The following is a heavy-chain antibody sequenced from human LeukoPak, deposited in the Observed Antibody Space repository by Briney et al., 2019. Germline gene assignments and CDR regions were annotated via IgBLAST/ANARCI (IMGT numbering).Heavy chain of an antibody. V-gene: IGHV3-23*01. J-gene: IGHJ4*02. Sequence: GGSLRLSCAASGFTFSSYTMSWVRQAPAKGLEWVSAISASGGNTYYADSVRGRFTISRDNSKNTLYLQMNSLRADDTAVYYCAKGGALWFGELFDYWGQGTLVTVSS. CDR3: AKGGALWFGELFDY. CDR2: ISASGGNT. D-gene: IGHD3-10*01. CDR1: GFTFSSYT.